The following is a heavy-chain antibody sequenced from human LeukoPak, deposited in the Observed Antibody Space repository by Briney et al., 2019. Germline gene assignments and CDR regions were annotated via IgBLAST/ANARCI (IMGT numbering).Heavy chain of an antibody. J-gene: IGHJ4*02. CDR1: GFTFSSYT. V-gene: IGHV3-23*01. Sequence: GGSLRLSCAASGFTFSSYTMSWVRQAPGKGLEWVSAISGSGGSTYYADSVKGRFTISRDNSKNTLYLQMNSLRAEDTAVHYCAKSADYDILTGYYDYWGQGTLVTVSS. CDR2: ISGSGGST. CDR3: AKSADYDILTGYYDY. D-gene: IGHD3-9*01.